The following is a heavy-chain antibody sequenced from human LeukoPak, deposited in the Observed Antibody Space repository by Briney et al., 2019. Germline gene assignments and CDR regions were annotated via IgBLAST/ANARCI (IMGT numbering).Heavy chain of an antibody. CDR1: GYTFTSDG. J-gene: IGHJ4*02. V-gene: IGHV1-18*01. CDR3: AREAAAGHFDF. D-gene: IGHD6-13*01. CDR2: ISTYNGNR. Sequence: ASVKVSCKASGYTFTSDGISWVRQAPGQGLEWMGWISTYNGNRNYAQKLQGRVTMTTDTSTSTAYMELRSLRSGDTAVYYCAREAAAGHFDFWGQGTLVTVSS.